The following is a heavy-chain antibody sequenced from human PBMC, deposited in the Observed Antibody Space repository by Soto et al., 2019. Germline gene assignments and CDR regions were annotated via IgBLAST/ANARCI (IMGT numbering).Heavy chain of an antibody. CDR3: ARGARIMITFGGVGYFDY. CDR2: IYYSGST. D-gene: IGHD3-16*01. Sequence: SETLSLTCTVSGGSISSGDYYWSWIRQPPGKGLEWIGYIYYSGSTYYNPSLKSRVTISVDTSKNQFSLKLSSVTAADTAVYYCARGARIMITFGGVGYFDYWGQGTLVTVSS. V-gene: IGHV4-30-4*01. CDR1: GGSISSGDYY. J-gene: IGHJ4*02.